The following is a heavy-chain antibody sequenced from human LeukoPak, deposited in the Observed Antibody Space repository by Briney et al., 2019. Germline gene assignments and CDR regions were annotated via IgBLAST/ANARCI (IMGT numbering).Heavy chain of an antibody. Sequence: SETLSLTCTVSGGSVSSGSYYWNWIRQPPGKGLEWIGYIYYSGSTNYNPSLKSRVTISVDTSKNQFSLKLSSVTAADTAVYYCASTGYSSGWPFDYWGQGTLVTVSS. CDR2: IYYSGST. V-gene: IGHV4-61*01. CDR1: GGSVSSGSYY. J-gene: IGHJ4*02. CDR3: ASTGYSSGWPFDY. D-gene: IGHD6-19*01.